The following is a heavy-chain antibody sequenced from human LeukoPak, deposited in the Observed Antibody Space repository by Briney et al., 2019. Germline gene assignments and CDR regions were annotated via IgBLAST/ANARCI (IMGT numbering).Heavy chain of an antibody. Sequence: ASVKVSCKASGYTFTSYYMHWVRQAPGQGLEWMGLINPSGGSTSYAQKFQGRVTMTRDTSTSTVYMELSSLRSEDTAVYYCARAHSDDSSGYFPGSDYWGQGTLVTVSS. CDR2: INPSGGST. CDR3: ARAHSDDSSGYFPGSDY. CDR1: GYTFTSYY. V-gene: IGHV1-46*01. J-gene: IGHJ4*02. D-gene: IGHD3-22*01.